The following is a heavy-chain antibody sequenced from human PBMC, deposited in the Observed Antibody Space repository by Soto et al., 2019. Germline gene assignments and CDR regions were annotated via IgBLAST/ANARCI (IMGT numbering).Heavy chain of an antibody. J-gene: IGHJ6*02. CDR1: GYSFTSYW. CDR3: ARLVGGYSYGVWYGMDV. D-gene: IGHD5-18*01. Sequence: LGESLKISCKGSGYSFTSYWIGWVRQMPWKGLEWMGIIYPGDSDTRYSPSFQGQVTISADKSISTAYLQWSSLKASDTAMYYCARLVGGYSYGVWYGMDVWGQGTTVTVSS. CDR2: IYPGDSDT. V-gene: IGHV5-51*01.